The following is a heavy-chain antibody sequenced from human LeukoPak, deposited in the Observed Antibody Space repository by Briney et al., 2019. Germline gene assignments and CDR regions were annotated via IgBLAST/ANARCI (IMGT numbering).Heavy chain of an antibody. V-gene: IGHV4-38-2*01. CDR3: ARTLAAMVTYFDY. J-gene: IGHJ4*02. CDR1: GYSISSGYY. Sequence: SETLSLTCAVSGYSISSGYYWGWIRQPPGKGLEWIGSIYHSGSTYYNPSLKSRVTISVDTSKNQFSLQLSSVTAAATAVYYCARTLAAMVTYFDYWGQGTLVTVAS. CDR2: IYHSGST. D-gene: IGHD5-18*01.